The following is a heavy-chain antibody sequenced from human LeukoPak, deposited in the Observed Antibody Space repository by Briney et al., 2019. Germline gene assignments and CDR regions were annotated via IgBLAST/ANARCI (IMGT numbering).Heavy chain of an antibody. Sequence: GGSLRLSCAASGFTFSSYEMNWVRQAPGKGLEWVSYISSSGSTIYYADSVKGRFTISRDNAKNSLYLQMNSLRAEDTAVYYCARTYYSHSPFDIWGQGTMVTVSS. CDR2: ISSSGSTI. CDR1: GFTFSSYE. CDR3: ARTYYSHSPFDI. V-gene: IGHV3-48*03. D-gene: IGHD2-21*01. J-gene: IGHJ3*02.